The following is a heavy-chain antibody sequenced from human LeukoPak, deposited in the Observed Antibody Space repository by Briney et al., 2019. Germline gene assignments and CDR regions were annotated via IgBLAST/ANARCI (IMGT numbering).Heavy chain of an antibody. CDR2: LSYDGKPI. Sequence: GESLKISCTASGFTFSHFGMHWVRQAPGKGLEWVASLSYDGKPIYYADSVKGRFTISTDNSKNTLFLQMNSLRAEDTAVYYCARGLPYYAPRSTPPLLEYWGQGTLVTVSS. D-gene: IGHD2-15*01. CDR1: GFTFSHFG. V-gene: IGHV3-30*03. CDR3: ARGLPYYAPRSTPPLLEY. J-gene: IGHJ4*02.